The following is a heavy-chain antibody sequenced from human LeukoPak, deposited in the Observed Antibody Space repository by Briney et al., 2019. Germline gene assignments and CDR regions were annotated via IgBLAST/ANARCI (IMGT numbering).Heavy chain of an antibody. CDR2: IDYSGIT. Sequence: PSETRSLTCTVSGGSISGFFWSWIRQPPGKGLEWLGCIDYSGITQYNPSLKSRVTISVDTSKQQFSLKLSSVTAADTAVYYCARDLELERNRWNYFESWGQGTLVTVSS. CDR1: GGSISGFF. D-gene: IGHD1-1*01. J-gene: IGHJ4*02. CDR3: ARDLELERNRWNYFES. V-gene: IGHV4-59*01.